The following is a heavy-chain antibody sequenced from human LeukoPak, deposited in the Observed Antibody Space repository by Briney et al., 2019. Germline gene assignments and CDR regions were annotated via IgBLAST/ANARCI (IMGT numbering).Heavy chain of an antibody. Sequence: ASVKVSCKVSGYTLTELSMHWVRQAPGKGLEWMGGFDPEDGETIYAQKFQGRVTMTEDTSTDTAYMELSSLRSEDTAVYYCARAIYCSSTSCYFDWFDPWGQGTLVTVSS. CDR3: ARAIYCSSTSCYFDWFDP. CDR1: GYTLTELS. J-gene: IGHJ5*02. V-gene: IGHV1-24*01. D-gene: IGHD2-2*01. CDR2: FDPEDGET.